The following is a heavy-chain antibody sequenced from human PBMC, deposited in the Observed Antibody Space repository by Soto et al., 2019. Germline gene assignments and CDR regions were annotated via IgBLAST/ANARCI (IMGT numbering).Heavy chain of an antibody. Sequence: GGSLRLSCAASGFTFNNYAMNWVRQAPGKGLEWVATISGTGGSTYYADSVKGRFTISRDNSKNTLYLQMNSLRVQDTAVYYCAKDRLGGNFDYWGQGTQVTVSS. CDR1: GFTFNNYA. CDR3: AKDRLGGNFDY. CDR2: ISGTGGST. J-gene: IGHJ4*02. V-gene: IGHV3-23*01.